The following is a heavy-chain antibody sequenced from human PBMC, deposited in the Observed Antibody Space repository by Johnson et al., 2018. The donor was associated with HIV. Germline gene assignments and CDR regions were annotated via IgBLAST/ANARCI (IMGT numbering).Heavy chain of an antibody. Sequence: VQLVESGGGLVKPGGSLRLSCAASGFTFSNAWMSWVRKAPGKGLEWVGRIKSKTDGGTTDYAAPVKGRFTISRDDSKNTLYLQMNSLRAEDTAVYYCARDRGGPVRDDAFDIWDQGTMVTVSS. CDR1: GFTFSNAW. J-gene: IGHJ3*02. CDR3: ARDRGGPVRDDAFDI. CDR2: IKSKTDGGTT. D-gene: IGHD3-10*01. V-gene: IGHV3-15*01.